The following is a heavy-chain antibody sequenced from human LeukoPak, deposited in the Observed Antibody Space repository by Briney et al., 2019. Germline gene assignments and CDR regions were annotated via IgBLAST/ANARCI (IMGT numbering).Heavy chain of an antibody. J-gene: IGHJ3*02. CDR2: IYTSGST. D-gene: IGHD3-22*01. CDR1: GGSISSYY. Sequence: SETLSLTCTVSGGSISSYYWSWIRQPAGKGLEWIGRIYTSGSTNYNPSLKSRVTMSVDTSKNQFSLKLSSVTAADTAVYYYARDLGYYDSSGIAFDIWGQGTMVTVSS. CDR3: ARDLGYYDSSGIAFDI. V-gene: IGHV4-4*07.